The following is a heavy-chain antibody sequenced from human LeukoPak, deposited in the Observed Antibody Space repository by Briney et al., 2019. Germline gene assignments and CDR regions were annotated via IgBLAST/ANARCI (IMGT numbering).Heavy chain of an antibody. D-gene: IGHD1-1*01. Sequence: PGGSLRLSCAASGFTFSSYSMNWARQAPGKGLEWVSYISYSSSTIYYADSVKGRFTISRDNAKNSLYLQMDSLRAEDTAMYYCARRAPGKLAADYWGQGTQVTVSS. CDR1: GFTFSSYS. CDR3: ARRAPGKLAADY. V-gene: IGHV3-48*01. J-gene: IGHJ4*02. CDR2: ISYSSSTI.